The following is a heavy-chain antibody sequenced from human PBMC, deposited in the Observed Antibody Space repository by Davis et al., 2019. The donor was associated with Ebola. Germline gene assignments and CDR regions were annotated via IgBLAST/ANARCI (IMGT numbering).Heavy chain of an antibody. V-gene: IGHV1-8*03. CDR3: ARDQSDY. J-gene: IGHJ4*02. CDR1: GYTLTELS. Sequence: ASVKVSCKVSGYTLTELSMHWVRQAPGQRLEWLGWMNPNSGNTGYAQKFQGRVTITRNTSISTAYMELSSLRSDDTAVYYCARDQSDYWGQGTLVTVSS. CDR2: MNPNSGNT.